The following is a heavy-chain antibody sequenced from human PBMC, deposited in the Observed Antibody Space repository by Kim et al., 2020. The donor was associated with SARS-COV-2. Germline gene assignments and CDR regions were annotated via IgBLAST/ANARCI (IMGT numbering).Heavy chain of an antibody. D-gene: IGHD3-16*02. J-gene: IGHJ4*02. V-gene: IGHV4-39*01. Sequence: SETLSLTCTVSGGSISSSSYYWGWIRQPPGKGLEWIGSIYYSGSTYYNPSLKSRVTISVDTSKNQFSLKLSSVTAADTAVYYCARHHNGHDYVWGSYRDYRGGVDYWGQGTLVTVSS. CDR3: ARHHNGHDYVWGSYRDYRGGVDY. CDR2: IYYSGST. CDR1: GGSISSSSYY.